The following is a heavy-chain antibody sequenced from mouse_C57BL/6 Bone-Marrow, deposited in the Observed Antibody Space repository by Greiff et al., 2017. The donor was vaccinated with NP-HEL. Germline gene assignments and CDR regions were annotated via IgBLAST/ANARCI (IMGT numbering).Heavy chain of an antibody. CDR2: IFPGRGST. CDR1: GYTFTSHW. V-gene: IGHV1-56*01. Sequence: VKLMEPGPELVRPGASVKISCKAPGYTFTSHWMQWVRQRPGQGLEWIGEIFPGRGSTHYNEKLKGKATLTVDTSSSTAYMQLSSLTSEDSAVYFCARGAQTGYFDYWGQGTTLTVSS. J-gene: IGHJ2*01. D-gene: IGHD4-1*01. CDR3: ARGAQTGYFDY.